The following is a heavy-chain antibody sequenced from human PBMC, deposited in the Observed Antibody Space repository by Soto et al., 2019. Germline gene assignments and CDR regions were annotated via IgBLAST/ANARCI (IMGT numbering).Heavy chain of an antibody. CDR1: GGSFSGYY. CDR2: INHSGST. J-gene: IGHJ5*02. D-gene: IGHD1-7*01. CDR3: ARGLRGITETCSRSNWFDP. Sequence: QVQLPQWGAGLLKPSETLSLTCAVYGGSFSGYYWSWIRQTPGKGLEWIGEINHSGSTNYNPSLKRRVTISVDTSKNQFSLKLSSVTAADTAVYYCARGLRGITETCSRSNWFDPWGEGTLVTVSS. V-gene: IGHV4-34*01.